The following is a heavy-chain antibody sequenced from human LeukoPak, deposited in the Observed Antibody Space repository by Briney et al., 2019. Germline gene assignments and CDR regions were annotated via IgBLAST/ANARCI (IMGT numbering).Heavy chain of an antibody. CDR3: AKDRSAIVVVPAAIFGY. CDR1: GFTFSSYA. Sequence: GGSLRLSCAASGFTFSSYAMSWVRQAPGKGLEWVSAISGSGGSTYYADSVKGRFTISRDNSKNTLYLQMNSLRAEDTAVYYCAKDRSAIVVVPAAIFGYWGQGTLVTVSS. J-gene: IGHJ4*02. CDR2: ISGSGGST. D-gene: IGHD2-2*01. V-gene: IGHV3-23*01.